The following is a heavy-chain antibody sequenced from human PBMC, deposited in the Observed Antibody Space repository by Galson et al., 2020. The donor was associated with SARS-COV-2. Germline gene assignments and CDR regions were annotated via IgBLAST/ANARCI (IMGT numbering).Heavy chain of an antibody. Sequence: SGPTVAHPPRPFTLTYPFSVFSLRTRRMCVGWIRQPPGKALEWLERLDWDDEEYYSTSLQTMLTISKDTSNNQVVLTLTHMVPVDTAIYYCGRRARCITTCDNRDLRGSGTTVTISP. V-gene: IGHV2-70*11. CDR1: VFSLRTRRMC. CDR3: GRRARCITTCDNRDL. D-gene: IGHD2-8*01. J-gene: IGHJ6*04. CDR2: LDWDDEE.